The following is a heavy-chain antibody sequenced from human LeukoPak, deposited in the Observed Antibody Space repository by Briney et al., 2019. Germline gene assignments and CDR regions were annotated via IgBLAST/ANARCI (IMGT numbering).Heavy chain of an antibody. CDR2: ISYDGTNK. CDR1: GFTFSTYA. J-gene: IGHJ6*02. V-gene: IGHV3-30-3*01. CDR3: ARAELVYYYNAMDV. D-gene: IGHD1-7*01. Sequence: GGSLRLSCAASGFTFSTYAIHWVRRTPGKGLEWVTAISYDGTNKYYADSVKGRLTISRDNSQNMVYLEMSSLRPEDTAVYYCARAELVYYYNAMDVCGQGTTVTVSS.